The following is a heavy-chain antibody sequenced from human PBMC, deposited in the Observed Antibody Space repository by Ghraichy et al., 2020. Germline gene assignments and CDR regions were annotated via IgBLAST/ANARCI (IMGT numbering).Heavy chain of an antibody. CDR3: ASGSYYRGFDY. J-gene: IGHJ4*02. Sequence: SETLSLTCAVYGGSFSGYYWSWIRQPPGKGLEWIGEINHSGSTNYNPSLKSRVTISVDTNKNQFSLKLSSVTAADKAVYYCASGSYYRGFDYWGQGTLVTVSS. CDR1: GGSFSGYY. V-gene: IGHV4-34*01. D-gene: IGHD1-26*01. CDR2: INHSGST.